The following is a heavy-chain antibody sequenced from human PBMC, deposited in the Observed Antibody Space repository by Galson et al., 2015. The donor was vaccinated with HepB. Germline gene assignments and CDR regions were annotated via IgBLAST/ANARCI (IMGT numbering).Heavy chain of an antibody. CDR1: GDSISNDRW. V-gene: IGHV4-4*02. J-gene: IGHJ4*02. CDR2: AYHSGGT. D-gene: IGHD3-10*01. Sequence: LTCAVSGDSISNDRWWSWVRRPPGEGLEWIGEAYHSGGTNYRPSLKSRVTISVDKSKNQFSLKLTSVTAADTAVYYCARAKEGRGYFDYWGQGNLVTVSS. CDR3: ARAKEGRGYFDY.